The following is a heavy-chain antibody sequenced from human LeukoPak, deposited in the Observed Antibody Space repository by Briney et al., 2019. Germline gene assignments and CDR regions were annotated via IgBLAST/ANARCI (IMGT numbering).Heavy chain of an antibody. CDR2: ISYDGSNK. D-gene: IGHD3-10*01. V-gene: IGHV3-30*14. J-gene: IGHJ4*02. CDR3: ARVVPLD. Sequence: PGGSLRLSCAASGFTFSSYAMHWVRQAPGKGLEWEAVISYDGSNKYYADSVKGRFTISRDNSKNTLYLQMNSLRAEDTAVYYCARVVPLDWGQGTLVTVSS. CDR1: GFTFSSYA.